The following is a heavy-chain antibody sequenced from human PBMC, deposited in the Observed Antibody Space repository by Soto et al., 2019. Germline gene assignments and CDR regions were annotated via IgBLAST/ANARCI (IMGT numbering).Heavy chain of an antibody. Sequence: QVQLVQSGAEVKKPGSSVKVSCKASGGTLRSHVISWVRQAPGQGLEWMGGFIPIFGTAKYAQKFQGRVTITVDESTSTADLELSSLRSEDTAVYYCASRNDYGDYNWFDPWGQGTLVTVSS. J-gene: IGHJ5*02. CDR3: ASRNDYGDYNWFDP. V-gene: IGHV1-69*12. D-gene: IGHD4-17*01. CDR1: GGTLRSHV. CDR2: FIPIFGTA.